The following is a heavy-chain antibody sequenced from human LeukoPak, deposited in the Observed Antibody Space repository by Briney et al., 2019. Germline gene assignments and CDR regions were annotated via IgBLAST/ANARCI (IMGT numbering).Heavy chain of an antibody. D-gene: IGHD6-13*01. J-gene: IGHJ4*02. Sequence: GGSLRLSCAAAGFSLRMSGMNWVRQAPGKGLEWVSYVSSSGNDVAYADSVKGRFTISRDNAKNSLYLQMNSLRAEDTAVYYCARAPSWSNKGGDYWGQGTLVTVSS. V-gene: IGHV3-21*05. CDR1: GFSLRMSG. CDR3: ARAPSWSNKGGDY. CDR2: VSSSGNDV.